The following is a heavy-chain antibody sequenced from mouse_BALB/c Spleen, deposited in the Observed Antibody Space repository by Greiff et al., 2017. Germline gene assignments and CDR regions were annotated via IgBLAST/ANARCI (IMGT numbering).Heavy chain of an antibody. Sequence: VKAVESGGGSVQPGGSLRLTCATSGFPFRDFYMARVRPPPGKRLEWIAASRNKANDYTTEYSASVKGRFIVSRDTSQSILYLQMNALRADDTAIYDCARDDYRYEYFDVWGAGTTVTVSS. CDR1: GFPFRDFY. CDR2: SRNKANDYTT. V-gene: IGHV7-1*02. CDR3: ARDDYRYEYFDV. J-gene: IGHJ1*01. D-gene: IGHD2-14*01.